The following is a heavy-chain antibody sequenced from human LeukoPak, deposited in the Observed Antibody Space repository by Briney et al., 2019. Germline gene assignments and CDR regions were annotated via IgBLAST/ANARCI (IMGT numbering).Heavy chain of an antibody. Sequence: NPSETLSLTCTVSGNSISSGDYYWSWIRQPPGKGLEWIGYIYYSGSTNYNPSLKSRVTISVDTSKNQFSLKLSSVTAADTAVYYCARVGAAARYYYYYYMDVWGKGTTVTISS. CDR3: ARVGAAARYYYYYYMDV. V-gene: IGHV4-61*08. CDR1: GNSISSGDYY. J-gene: IGHJ6*03. CDR2: IYYSGST. D-gene: IGHD6-13*01.